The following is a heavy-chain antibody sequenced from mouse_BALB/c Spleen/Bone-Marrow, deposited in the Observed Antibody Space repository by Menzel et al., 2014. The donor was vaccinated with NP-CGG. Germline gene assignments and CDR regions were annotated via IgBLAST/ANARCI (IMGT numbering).Heavy chain of an antibody. CDR1: GYTFTSYW. CDR3: TTLARNCFDY. CDR2: IYPGNSDT. J-gene: IGHJ2*01. Sequence: VQLQQSGTVLARPGASVKMSCKASGYTFTSYWMHWVKQRPGQGLEWIGTIYPGNSDTTYNQKFKGKAKLTAVTSTSPPYREHSGLKNEDSAVYYCTTLARNCFDYWGQGTTLTVSS. V-gene: IGHV1-5*01. D-gene: IGHD3-1*01.